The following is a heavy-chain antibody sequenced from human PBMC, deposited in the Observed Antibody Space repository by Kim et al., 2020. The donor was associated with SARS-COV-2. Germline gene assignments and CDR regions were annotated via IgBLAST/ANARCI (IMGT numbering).Heavy chain of an antibody. CDR2: ISTDDGDT. Sequence: ASVKVSCKASGYTFTSYGLHWVRQAPGQGLEWMGWISTDDGDTIYSQKLQGRVTITTDTSTSTTYVELSSLTSEDTAVYYCARAVATAPDAFDIWGQGT. CDR1: GYTFTSYG. V-gene: IGHV1-18*01. CDR3: ARAVATAPDAFDI. J-gene: IGHJ3*02.